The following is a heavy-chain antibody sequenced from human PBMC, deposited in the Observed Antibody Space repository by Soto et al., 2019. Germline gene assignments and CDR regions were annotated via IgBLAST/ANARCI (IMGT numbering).Heavy chain of an antibody. J-gene: IGHJ4*02. CDR1: GGSISSGGYY. Sequence: SETLSLTCTVSGGSISSGGYYWSWIRQHPGKGLEWIGYIYYSGSTYYNPSLKSRVTISVDTSKNQFSLKLSSVTAADTAVYYCARDRGYSGYGIDYWGQGTLVTVSS. CDR3: ARDRGYSGYGIDY. CDR2: IYYSGST. V-gene: IGHV4-31*03. D-gene: IGHD5-12*01.